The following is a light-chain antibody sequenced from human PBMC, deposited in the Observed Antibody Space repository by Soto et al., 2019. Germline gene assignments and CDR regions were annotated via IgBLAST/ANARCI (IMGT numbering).Light chain of an antibody. CDR2: DAS. Sequence: EIVMTQSPATLSVSPGASATLSCRASQSVSSNLAWYQQKPGQAPRLLIYDASNRATGIPARFSGSGSGTEFTLTISSLVSEDSAVYYCQQHNDWPRTFGQGTKVDIK. J-gene: IGKJ1*01. CDR3: QQHNDWPRT. CDR1: QSVSSN. V-gene: IGKV3D-15*01.